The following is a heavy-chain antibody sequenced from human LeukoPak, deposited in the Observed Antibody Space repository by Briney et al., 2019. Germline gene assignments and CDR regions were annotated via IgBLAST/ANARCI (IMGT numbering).Heavy chain of an antibody. CDR1: GYIFTSYW. CDR3: ARGNYYDSSGYKY. V-gene: IGHV5-51*01. D-gene: IGHD3-22*01. CDR2: IYPGDSDT. J-gene: IGHJ4*02. Sequence: GESLQISCQGSGYIFTSYWIGWVRQLPGKGLEWMGIIYPGDSDTRDSPSFQGQVTISADKSISTAYLQWSSLKASDTAMYYCARGNYYDSSGYKYWGQGTLVTVSS.